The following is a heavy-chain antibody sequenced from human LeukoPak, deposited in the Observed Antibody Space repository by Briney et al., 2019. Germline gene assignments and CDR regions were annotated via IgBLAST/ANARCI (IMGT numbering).Heavy chain of an antibody. CDR1: GGSISSSNW. V-gene: IGHV4-4*02. D-gene: IGHD3-9*01. J-gene: IGHJ4*02. CDR2: IYHSGST. CDR3: ARGGKYYDILTGYYIGPNFDY. Sequence: SSETLSLTCAVSGGSISSSNWWSWVRQPPGKGLEWIGEIYHSGSTSYNPSLKSRVTISVDKSKNQFSLKLSSVTAADTAVYYCARGGKYYDILTGYYIGPNFDYWGQGTLVTVSS.